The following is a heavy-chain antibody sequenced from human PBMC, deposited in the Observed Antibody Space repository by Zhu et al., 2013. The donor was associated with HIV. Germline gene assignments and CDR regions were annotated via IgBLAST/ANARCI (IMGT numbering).Heavy chain of an antibody. Sequence: QVQLVQSGAEVKKPGSSVKVSCKASGGTFSSYAITWVRQAPGQGLEWMGWINPKGGGTNYPQKFQGRVTITRNTSISTAYMELSSLRSEDTAVYYCARALYDVRSRPDYIFYYMDVWGKGTMVSVSS. J-gene: IGHJ6*03. CDR1: GGTFSSYA. D-gene: IGHD3-10*02. V-gene: IGHV1-8*03. CDR2: INPKGGGT. CDR3: ARALYDVRSRPDYIFYYMDV.